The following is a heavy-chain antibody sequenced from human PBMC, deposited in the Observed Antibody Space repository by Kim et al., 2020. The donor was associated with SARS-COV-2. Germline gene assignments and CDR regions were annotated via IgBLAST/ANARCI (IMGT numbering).Heavy chain of an antibody. D-gene: IGHD6-6*01. J-gene: IGHJ4*02. CDR1: GGSISSGSYY. Sequence: SETLSLTCTVSGGSISSGSYYWSWIRQPAGKGLEWIGRIYTSGSTNYNPSLKSRVTISVDTSKNQFSLKLSSVTAADTAVYYCARDGGAARPEDWGQGTLVTVSS. V-gene: IGHV4-61*02. CDR3: ARDGGAARPED. CDR2: IYTSGST.